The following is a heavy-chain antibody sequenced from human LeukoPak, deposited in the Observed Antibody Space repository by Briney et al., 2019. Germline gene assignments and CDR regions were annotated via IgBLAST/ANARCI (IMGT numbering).Heavy chain of an antibody. J-gene: IGHJ6*02. CDR3: AKDMRQDLVYYYYGMDV. Sequence: GGSLRLSCAASGFTFDDYAMHWVRQAPGRGLEWVSGISWSSGSIGYADSVKGRFTISRDNTKNSLYLQMNSLRAEDTALYYCAKDMRQDLVYYYYGMDVWGQGTTVTVSS. CDR2: ISWSSGSI. D-gene: IGHD3-9*01. V-gene: IGHV3-9*01. CDR1: GFTFDDYA.